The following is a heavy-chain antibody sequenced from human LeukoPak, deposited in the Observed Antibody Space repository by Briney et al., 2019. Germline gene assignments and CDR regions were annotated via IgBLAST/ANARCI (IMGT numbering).Heavy chain of an antibody. V-gene: IGHV3-30*18. Sequence: PGGSLRLSCAASGFTFSSYGMHWVRQAPGKGLEWVAVISYDGSNKYYADSVKGRFTISRDNSKNTLYLQMNSLRAEDTAVYYCAKVPPPSYDSSGRRWDYFDYWGQGTLVTVSS. CDR1: GFTFSSYG. D-gene: IGHD3-22*01. CDR3: AKVPPPSYDSSGRRWDYFDY. CDR2: ISYDGSNK. J-gene: IGHJ4*02.